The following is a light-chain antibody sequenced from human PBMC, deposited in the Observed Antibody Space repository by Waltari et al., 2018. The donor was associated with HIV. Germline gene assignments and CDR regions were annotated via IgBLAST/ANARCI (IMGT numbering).Light chain of an antibody. CDR2: YND. CDR3: QLWDTSTDHYV. CDR1: NIRSHS. V-gene: IGLV3-21*04. Sequence: SYILTQPPSVSVAPGKTASITCGGNNIRSHSVHWYQQKPGQAPVLVIYYNDDRPSGIPERFSGSKSGNTATLTISRVEAGDEADYYCQLWDTSTDHYVFGTGTKVTVL. J-gene: IGLJ1*01.